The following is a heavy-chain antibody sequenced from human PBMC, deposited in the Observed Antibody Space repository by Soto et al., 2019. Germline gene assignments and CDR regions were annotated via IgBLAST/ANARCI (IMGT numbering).Heavy chain of an antibody. Sequence: GGSLRLSCAASGFTFSSYSMNWVRQAPGKGLERVSSISSSSSYIYYADSVRGRFTISRDNAKNSLYLQMNSLRAEDTAVYYCARAVRDEKHYYYYGMDVWGQGTTVTVSS. V-gene: IGHV3-21*01. CDR1: GFTFSSYS. J-gene: IGHJ6*02. CDR3: ARAVRDEKHYYYYGMDV. CDR2: ISSSSSYI.